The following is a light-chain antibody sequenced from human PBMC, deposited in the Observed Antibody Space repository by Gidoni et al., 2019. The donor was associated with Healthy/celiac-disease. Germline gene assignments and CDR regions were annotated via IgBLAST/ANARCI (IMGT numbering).Light chain of an antibody. CDR3: QQSYSTPLT. CDR2: AAS. J-gene: IGKJ4*01. CDR1: QSISSY. V-gene: IGKV1-39*01. Sequence: DIQMTQSPPSPSASVPDRVTITCRASQSISSYLNWYQQKTGKPPKLLIYAASSLQSGVPSRFSVGGSGTDFTLTISSLQPEDFATYYCQQSYSTPLTFXGXTRVEIK.